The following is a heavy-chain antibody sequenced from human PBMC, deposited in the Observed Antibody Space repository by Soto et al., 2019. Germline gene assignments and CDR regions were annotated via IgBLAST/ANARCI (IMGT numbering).Heavy chain of an antibody. CDR2: IIPIFGTA. D-gene: IGHD3-3*01. J-gene: IGHJ6*02. CDR1: GGTFSSYA. V-gene: IGHV1-69*01. CDR3: ARAGYDFWSGYYKGVDYYYGMDV. Sequence: QVQLVQSGAEVKKPGSSVKVSCKASGGTFSSYAISWVRQAPGQGLEWMGGIIPIFGTANYAQKFQGRVTITADESTRTAYMELSSLRSEDTAVYYCARAGYDFWSGYYKGVDYYYGMDVWGQGTTVTVSS.